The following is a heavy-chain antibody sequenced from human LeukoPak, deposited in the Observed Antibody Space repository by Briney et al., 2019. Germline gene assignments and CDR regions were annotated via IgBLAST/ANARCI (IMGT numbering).Heavy chain of an antibody. Sequence: ASVKVSCKASGYTFTSYYMHWVRPAPGQGLEWMGIINPSGGSTSYAQKFQGRVTMTRDTSTSTVYMELSSLRSEDTAVYYCARAATVVTLTGVYYYYYGMDVWGQGTTVTVSS. CDR3: ARAATVVTLTGVYYYYYGMDV. V-gene: IGHV1-46*01. CDR2: INPSGGST. D-gene: IGHD4-23*01. CDR1: GYTFTSYY. J-gene: IGHJ6*02.